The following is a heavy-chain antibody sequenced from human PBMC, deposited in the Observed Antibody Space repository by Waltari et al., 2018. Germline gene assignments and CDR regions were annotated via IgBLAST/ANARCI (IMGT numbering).Heavy chain of an antibody. CDR1: GFSFMGYA. CDR3: AKGSRGYTNYFFDY. V-gene: IGHV3-23*01. D-gene: IGHD3-16*02. Sequence: EVQLLESAGGLVQPGGALRLSCAASGFSFMGYAMSWVRQAPGEGLGGVAAVSGMGPTPFNATSVKGRFTIVRDNSRDTVYLQMNSLRVDDSAVYYCAKGSRGYTNYFFDYWGQGALVTVSS. CDR2: VSGMGPTP. J-gene: IGHJ4*02.